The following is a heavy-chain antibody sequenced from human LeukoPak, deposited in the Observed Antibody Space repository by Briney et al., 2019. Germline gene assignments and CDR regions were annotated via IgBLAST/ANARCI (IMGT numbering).Heavy chain of an antibody. Sequence: ASVKVSCKVSGYSLSDLPLQWVRQAPGQGLEWMGGFNPEHTETIYSQKFQGRVTLTEDTSTDTAYMEPSSLRSEDTAMYFCAQQKAGYSGSPSWFDPWGQGTLVTVSS. CDR1: GYSLSDLP. V-gene: IGHV1-24*01. CDR3: AQQKAGYSGSPSWFDP. D-gene: IGHD5-12*01. J-gene: IGHJ5*02. CDR2: FNPEHTET.